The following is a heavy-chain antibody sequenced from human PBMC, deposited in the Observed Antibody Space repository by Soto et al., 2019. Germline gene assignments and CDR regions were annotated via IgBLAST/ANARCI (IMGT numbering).Heavy chain of an antibody. V-gene: IGHV3-33*01. CDR3: ARDGIGGTVFRGFCDY. CDR1: GSIFSGYG. CDR2: IWYDGSNK. Sequence: LVESGGGVVQPGGSLRLSCVSSGSIFSGYGMHWVRQAPGKGLAWVAVIWYDGSNKYYADSVKGRFTISRDNSKNTLYLQMDSLRAEDTAVYYCARDGIGGTVFRGFCDYWGQGTLVTVSS. D-gene: IGHD1-7*01. J-gene: IGHJ4*02.